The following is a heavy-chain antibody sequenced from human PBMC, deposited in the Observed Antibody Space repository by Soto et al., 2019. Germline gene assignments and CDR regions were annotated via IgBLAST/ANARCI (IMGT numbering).Heavy chain of an antibody. D-gene: IGHD3-16*01. Sequence: PVGSLRLSCTASGFTFSSYAMNWVRQAPGKGLLWVSVISGSGGSIYYTDSVKGRFTISRDNSKNTLYLQMNSLSAEDTAVYYCAKAMTNSAWGQFDYWGQGALVTVSS. J-gene: IGHJ4*02. CDR3: AKAMTNSAWGQFDY. V-gene: IGHV3-23*01. CDR1: GFTFSSYA. CDR2: ISGSGGSI.